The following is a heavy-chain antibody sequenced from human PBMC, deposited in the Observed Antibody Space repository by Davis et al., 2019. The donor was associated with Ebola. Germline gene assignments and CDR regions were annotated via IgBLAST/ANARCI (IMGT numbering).Heavy chain of an antibody. CDR2: IRSKANSYAT. CDR3: TGSYGGFDY. CDR1: GFTFSSAW. J-gene: IGHJ4*02. D-gene: IGHD4-23*01. V-gene: IGHV3-73*01. Sequence: GESLKTSCASSGFTFSSAWMNSVRQAPGKGLEWVGRIRSKANSYATAYAASVKGRFTISRDDSKNTAYLQMNSLKTEDTAVYYCTGSYGGFDYWGQGTLVTVSS.